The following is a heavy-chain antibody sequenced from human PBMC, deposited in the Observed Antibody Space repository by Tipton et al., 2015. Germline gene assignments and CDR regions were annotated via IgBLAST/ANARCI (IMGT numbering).Heavy chain of an antibody. V-gene: IGHV1-45*02. CDR2: ITPFNNNT. D-gene: IGHD1-26*01. CDR3: ASAEFRGTFYDY. CDR1: GSTFPYRY. J-gene: IGHJ4*02. Sequence: QVQLVQSGAEVKKAGSSVKVSCKASGSTFPYRYLHWVRQAPGQALEWMGWITPFNNNTNYAQKFLDRVTITRDRSMRTAYMELSSLGSEDTAIYFCASAEFRGTFYDYCGQGTLVTVPS.